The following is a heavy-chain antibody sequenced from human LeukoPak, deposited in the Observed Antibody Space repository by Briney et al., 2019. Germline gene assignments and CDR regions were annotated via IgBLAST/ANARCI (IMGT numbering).Heavy chain of an antibody. CDR1: GFTFSSYA. CDR2: ISGSGGST. V-gene: IGHV3-23*01. Sequence: GGSLRLSCAASGFTFSSYAMSWVRQAPGKGLEWVSAISGSGGSTYYADSVKGRFTISRDNSKNTLYLQMNSLRSDDTAVYYCARDREGYQLQHSAWFDPWGQGTLVMVSS. CDR3: ARDREGYQLQHSAWFDP. J-gene: IGHJ5*02. D-gene: IGHD2-15*01.